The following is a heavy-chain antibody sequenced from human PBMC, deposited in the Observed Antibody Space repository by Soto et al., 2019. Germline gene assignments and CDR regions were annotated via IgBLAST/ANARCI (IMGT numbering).Heavy chain of an antibody. CDR1: GYTFTSYW. J-gene: IGHJ4*02. CDR3: ARHNAAADYFPPYF. V-gene: IGHV5-51*01. Sequence: VQLVQSGAEVKKPGESLKISCQTSGYTFTSYWIGWVRQMPGKGLEWMGIIYPYDSDTKYSPSLQGQVTISADKSINTAYRQWNSLMAWETAIYYCARHNAAADYFPPYFWGQGTVVTVSS. D-gene: IGHD4-17*01. CDR2: IYPYDSDT.